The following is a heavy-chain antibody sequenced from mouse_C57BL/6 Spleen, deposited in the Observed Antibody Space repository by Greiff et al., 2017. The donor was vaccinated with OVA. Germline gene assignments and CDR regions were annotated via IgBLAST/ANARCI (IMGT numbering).Heavy chain of an antibody. CDR1: GYTFTSYW. D-gene: IGHD2-4*01. CDR2: IHPNSGST. Sequence: VQLQQPGAELVKPGASVKLSCKASGYTFTSYWMHWVKQRPGQGLEWIGMIHPNSGSTNYNEKFKSKATLTVDKSSSTAYMQLSSLTSEDAAVYYCARGGYDYDGAYWGQGTLVTVSA. CDR3: ARGGYDYDGAY. J-gene: IGHJ3*01. V-gene: IGHV1-64*01.